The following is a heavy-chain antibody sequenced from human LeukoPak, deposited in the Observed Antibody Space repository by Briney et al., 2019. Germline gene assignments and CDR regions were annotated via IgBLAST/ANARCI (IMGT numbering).Heavy chain of an antibody. V-gene: IGHV1-18*01. CDR1: GYLSTRYG. J-gene: IGHJ4*02. CDR2: ISGSTGNT. CDR3: ARAGRGTYYYFDV. D-gene: IGHD3-10*01. Sequence: ASVKVSCKASGYLSTRYGFIWVRQAPGHGLQWMGWISGSTGNTNYAQIVQGRVPMTTDTSTNTAYMELRSLTVDDTAVYYCARAGRGTYYYFDVWGQGTLVTVSS.